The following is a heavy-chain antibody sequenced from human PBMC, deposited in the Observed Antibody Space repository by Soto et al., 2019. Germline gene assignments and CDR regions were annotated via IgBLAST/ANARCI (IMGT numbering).Heavy chain of an antibody. V-gene: IGHV1-69*01. J-gene: IGHJ6*02. Sequence: QVQLVQSGAEVKKPGSSVKVSCKASGGTFSSYAISWVRQAPGQGLEWMGGIIPIFGTANYAQKFQGRVTITADESTSTAYMELSSLRSEDTAVYCCARVAVPAAMPESYYYGMDVWGQGTTVTVSS. D-gene: IGHD2-2*01. CDR1: GGTFSSYA. CDR3: ARVAVPAAMPESYYYGMDV. CDR2: IIPIFGTA.